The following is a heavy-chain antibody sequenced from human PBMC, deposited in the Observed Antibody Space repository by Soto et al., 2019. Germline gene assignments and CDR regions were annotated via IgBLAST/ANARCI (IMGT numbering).Heavy chain of an antibody. J-gene: IGHJ4*02. Sequence: EVQLLESGGNLVQPGGSLRLSCAASGFTFSSYVMTWVRQAPGKGLEWVSAISERDGSTYYADSVKGRFTISRDNSKNTLYLQKNSPSAEDTAVYYCAKGGWGDYWGQGTLVTVSS. V-gene: IGHV3-23*01. D-gene: IGHD7-27*01. CDR3: AKGGWGDY. CDR2: ISERDGST. CDR1: GFTFSSYV.